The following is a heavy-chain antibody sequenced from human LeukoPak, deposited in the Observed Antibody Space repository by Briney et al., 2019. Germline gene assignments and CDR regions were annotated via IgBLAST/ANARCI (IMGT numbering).Heavy chain of an antibody. CDR2: IIPIFGTA. CDR1: GGTFSSYA. J-gene: IGHJ4*02. D-gene: IGHD3-22*01. Sequence: SVKVSCKASGGTFSSYAISWVRQAPGQGLEWMGGIIPIFGTANYAQKFQGRVTITADESTSTAYMELSRLRSDDTAVYYCASQTYYYDSSGLSPLGYWGQGTLVTVSS. CDR3: ASQTYYYDSSGLSPLGY. V-gene: IGHV1-69*13.